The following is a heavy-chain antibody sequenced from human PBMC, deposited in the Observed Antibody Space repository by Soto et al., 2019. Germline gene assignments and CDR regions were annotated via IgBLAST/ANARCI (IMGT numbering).Heavy chain of an antibody. J-gene: IGHJ4*02. CDR1: GFTFSSYA. CDR2: IGGSGDST. CDR3: AKVLDASMVVNGYLY. Sequence: EVQLLESGGGLVQPGGSLRLSCAASGFTFSSYAMSWVRQAPGKGLEWVSAIGGSGDSTYYADSVKGRFTISGDNSKNTLYLQVNSLRAEDTAVYYCAKVLDASMVVNGYLYWGQGTLVTVSS. V-gene: IGHV3-23*01. D-gene: IGHD5-18*01.